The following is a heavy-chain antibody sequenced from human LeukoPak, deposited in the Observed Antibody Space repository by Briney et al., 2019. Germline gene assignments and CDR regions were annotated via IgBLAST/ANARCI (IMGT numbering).Heavy chain of an antibody. D-gene: IGHD5-24*01. V-gene: IGHV1-2*02. Sequence: ASVKVSCKASGYTFTGYYMHWVRQAPGQGLEWMGWINPDSGGTKYAQKFQGRVTMTRDTSISTAYMELSRLTSDDTAVYYCARVSMATTYYFDYWGQGTLVTVSS. CDR3: ARVSMATTYYFDY. J-gene: IGHJ4*02. CDR2: INPDSGGT. CDR1: GYTFTGYY.